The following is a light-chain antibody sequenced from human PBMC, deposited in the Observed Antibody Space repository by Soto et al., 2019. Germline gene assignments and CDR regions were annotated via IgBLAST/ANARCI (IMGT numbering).Light chain of an antibody. CDR1: QSISPF. J-gene: IGKJ2*01. Sequence: DIPMTQSPSSLSASVGDRVTITCRASQSISPFLNWYQKKPGEAPKLLIYAASRLYFGVPSRFSGSGSGTDFTLTISSLQPEDFATYFCQLSYSTPLTFGQGTKLDIK. CDR2: AAS. V-gene: IGKV1-39*01. CDR3: QLSYSTPLT.